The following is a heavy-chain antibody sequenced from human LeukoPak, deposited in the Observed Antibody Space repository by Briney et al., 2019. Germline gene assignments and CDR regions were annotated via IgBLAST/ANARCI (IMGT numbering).Heavy chain of an antibody. Sequence: NPSETLSLTCTVSGGSISSSSYYWGWIRQPPGKGLEWIGSIYYSGNTYYNPSLKSRVTISLDMSKSHFSLKLTSVTAADTAVYYCASRFSSGWYDGEYYFDYWGQGTLVTVSS. D-gene: IGHD6-19*01. CDR2: IYYSGNT. CDR3: ASRFSSGWYDGEYYFDY. V-gene: IGHV4-39*07. CDR1: GGSISSSSYY. J-gene: IGHJ4*02.